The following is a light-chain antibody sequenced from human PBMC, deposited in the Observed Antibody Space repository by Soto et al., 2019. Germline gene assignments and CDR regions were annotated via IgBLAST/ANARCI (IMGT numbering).Light chain of an antibody. CDR2: EGS. CDR3: SSYTSRSTWV. Sequence: QSVLTQPASVSGSPGQSITISCTGTSSDVGRYNFVSWYQQHPDKAPKLLIYEGSKRPPGVSDRFSDSKSGKTASLTISGLQAEDDSDYYCSSYTSRSTWVFGGGTQLTVL. V-gene: IGLV2-14*01. CDR1: SSDVGRYNF. J-gene: IGLJ3*02.